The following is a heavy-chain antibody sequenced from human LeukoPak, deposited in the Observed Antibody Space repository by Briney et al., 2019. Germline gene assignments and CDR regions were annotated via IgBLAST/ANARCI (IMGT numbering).Heavy chain of an antibody. CDR1: GHSLTSYY. Sequence: GASVKVYCKAFGHSLTSYYMHWVRQAPGQGLEWMGIINPSGGSTSYAQKFQGRVTMTMAESTSTVYMEVSRLRSEDKAVYYCARGFDGIRLKGQYFDYWGQGTLVTVSS. J-gene: IGHJ4*02. D-gene: IGHD1-14*01. CDR2: INPSGGST. V-gene: IGHV1-46*01. CDR3: ARGFDGIRLKGQYFDY.